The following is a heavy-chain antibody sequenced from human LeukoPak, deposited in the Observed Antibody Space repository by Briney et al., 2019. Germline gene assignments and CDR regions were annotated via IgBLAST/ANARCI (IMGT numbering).Heavy chain of an antibody. D-gene: IGHD6-13*01. J-gene: IGHJ6*03. CDR1: EYTFTGYY. Sequence: ASVKVSCKASEYTFTGYYMHWVRQAPGQGPEWMGWINPNSGGTNYAQKLQGRVTMTRDTSISTAYMELSSLRSDDTAVYYCARGAATGTLWYYYYYMDVWGKGTTVTVSS. CDR3: ARGAATGTLWYYYYYMDV. V-gene: IGHV1-2*02. CDR2: INPNSGGT.